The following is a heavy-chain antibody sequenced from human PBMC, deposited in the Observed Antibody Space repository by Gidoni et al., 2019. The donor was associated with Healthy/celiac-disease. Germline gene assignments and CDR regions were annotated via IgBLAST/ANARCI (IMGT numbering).Heavy chain of an antibody. CDR2: INAGNGNT. CDR3: AREEVYYGSGSFYYYYGMDV. D-gene: IGHD3-10*01. Sequence: QVQLVQSGVEVKKPGASVKVSCKASGYTFTSYAMHWVRQAPGQRLEWMGWINAGNGNTKYSQKFQGRVTITRDTSASTAYMELSSLRSEDTAVYYCAREEVYYGSGSFYYYYGMDVWGQGTTVTVSS. CDR1: GYTFTSYA. V-gene: IGHV1-3*01. J-gene: IGHJ6*02.